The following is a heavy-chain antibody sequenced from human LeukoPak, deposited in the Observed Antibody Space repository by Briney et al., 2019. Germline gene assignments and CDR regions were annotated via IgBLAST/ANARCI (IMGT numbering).Heavy chain of an antibody. CDR1: GGSISSSSYY. D-gene: IGHD3-10*01. J-gene: IGHJ6*03. V-gene: IGHV4-39*07. CDR2: IYYSGST. CDR3: ARGLYYYGFNPDYYMDV. Sequence: SETLSLTCTVSGGSISSSSYYWGWIRQPPGKGLEWIGSIYYSGSTYYNPSLKSRVTISVDTSKNQFSLKLSSVTAADTAVYYCARGLYYYGFNPDYYMDVWGKGTTVTVSS.